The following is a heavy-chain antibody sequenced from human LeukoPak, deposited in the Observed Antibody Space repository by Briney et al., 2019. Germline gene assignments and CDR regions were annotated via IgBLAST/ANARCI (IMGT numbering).Heavy chain of an antibody. Sequence: PSETLSLTCTVSGGSISSYYWSWIRQPPGKGLEWIAYIYYTGSTNYNPSLKSRVTISVDTSKNQFPLKLSSVTAADTAVYYCARGGSSWYPIDYWGQVTLVTVSS. V-gene: IGHV4-59*01. CDR2: IYYTGST. CDR3: ARGGSSWYPIDY. J-gene: IGHJ4*02. CDR1: GGSISSYY. D-gene: IGHD6-13*01.